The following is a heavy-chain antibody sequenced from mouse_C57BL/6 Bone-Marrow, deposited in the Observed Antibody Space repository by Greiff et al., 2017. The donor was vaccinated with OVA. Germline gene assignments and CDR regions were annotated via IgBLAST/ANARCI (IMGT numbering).Heavy chain of an antibody. CDR1: GYTFTSYG. CDR3: ARIDYYGSVFDY. J-gene: IGHJ2*01. Sequence: LEESGAELARPGASVKLSCKASGYTFTSYGISWVKQRTGQGLEWIGEIYPRSGNTYYNEKFKGKATLTADKSSSTAYMELRSLTSEDSAVYFCARIDYYGSVFDYWGQGTTLTVSS. V-gene: IGHV1-81*01. CDR2: IYPRSGNT. D-gene: IGHD1-1*01.